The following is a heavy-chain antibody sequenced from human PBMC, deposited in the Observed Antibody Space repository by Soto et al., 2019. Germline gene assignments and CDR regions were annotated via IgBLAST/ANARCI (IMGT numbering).Heavy chain of an antibody. V-gene: IGHV4-4*02. D-gene: IGHD6-13*01. CDR3: ARVTSSWGLVSYFDY. CDR1: GGSISSSNW. J-gene: IGHJ4*02. CDR2: IYHSGST. Sequence: PSETLSLTCAVSGGSISSSNWWSWVRQPPGKGLEWIGEIYHSGSTNYNPSLKSRVTISVDTSKNQFSLKLSSVTAADTAVYYCARVTSSWGLVSYFDYWGQGTLVT.